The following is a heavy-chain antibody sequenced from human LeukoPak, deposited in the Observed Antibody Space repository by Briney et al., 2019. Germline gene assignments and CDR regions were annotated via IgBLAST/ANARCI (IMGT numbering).Heavy chain of an antibody. CDR2: IWSDGSHK. D-gene: IGHD1-7*01. CDR1: GFIFTTYG. Sequence: GTSLRLSCAASGFIFTTYGFRWVRQAPGKGLEWVAVIWSDGSHKFYTDSVKGRFTISRDNSENTLYLQMSSLRVEDTAVYYCTRGQTTYYDYWGQGTLVTVSS. CDR3: TRGQTTYYDY. J-gene: IGHJ4*02. V-gene: IGHV3-33*08.